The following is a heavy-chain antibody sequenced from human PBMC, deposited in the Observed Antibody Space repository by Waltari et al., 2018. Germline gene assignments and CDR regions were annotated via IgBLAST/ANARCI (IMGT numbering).Heavy chain of an antibody. CDR3: AREVYRQLWPDY. CDR1: GFTFSSYS. D-gene: IGHD5-18*01. V-gene: IGHV3-21*01. J-gene: IGHJ4*02. Sequence: EVQLVESGGGLVKPGGSLRLSCAASGFTFSSYSMNWVRQAPGKGREWVSSISSSSSYIYYADSVKGRFTISRDNAKNSLYLQMNSLRAEDTAVYYCAREVYRQLWPDYWGQGTLVTVSS. CDR2: ISSSSSYI.